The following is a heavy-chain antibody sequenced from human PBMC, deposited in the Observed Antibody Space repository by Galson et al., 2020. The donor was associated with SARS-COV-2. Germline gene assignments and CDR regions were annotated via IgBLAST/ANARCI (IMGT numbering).Heavy chain of an antibody. J-gene: IGHJ4*02. CDR2: MSGTSSYT. CDR1: GFTLSQHF. D-gene: IGHD5-12*01. V-gene: IGHV3-11*05. Sequence: GESLKISCAASGFTLSQHFMHWIRQAPGKGLEWVSYMSGTSSYTKYAGSVKGRFTISRDYSKNSLYLQMNSLRAEDTAVYYCARESNSGNAQGYFDYWGQGMLVTVSS. CDR3: ARESNSGNAQGYFDY.